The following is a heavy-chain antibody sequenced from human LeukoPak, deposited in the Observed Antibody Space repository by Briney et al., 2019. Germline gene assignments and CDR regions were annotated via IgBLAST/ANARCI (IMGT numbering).Heavy chain of an antibody. J-gene: IGHJ4*02. CDR1: GFTFSSYE. CDR2: ISSSGSTI. D-gene: IGHD2-2*01. Sequence: GGSLRLSCAASGFTFSSYEMSWVRQAPGKGLEWVSYISSSGSTIYYADSVKGRFTISRDNAKNSLYLQMNSLRAEDTAVYYCARDPLGYCSSTSCSDYWGQGTLVTVSS. V-gene: IGHV3-48*03. CDR3: ARDPLGYCSSTSCSDY.